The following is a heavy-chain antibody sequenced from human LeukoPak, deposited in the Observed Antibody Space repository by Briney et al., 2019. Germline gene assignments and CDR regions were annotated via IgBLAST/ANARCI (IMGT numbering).Heavy chain of an antibody. CDR3: AREYEGGVDY. D-gene: IGHD2-8*01. CDR1: GFTFSIYW. V-gene: IGHV3-7*05. J-gene: IGHJ4*02. Sequence: GGSLRLSCAGSGFTFSIYWMSWVRQAPGKGLEWVASIKKDGSEKYHADSVKGRFSISRDNAKNSLYLQMNSLRVEDTAVYYCAREYEGGVDYWGRGTLVTVSS. CDR2: IKKDGSEK.